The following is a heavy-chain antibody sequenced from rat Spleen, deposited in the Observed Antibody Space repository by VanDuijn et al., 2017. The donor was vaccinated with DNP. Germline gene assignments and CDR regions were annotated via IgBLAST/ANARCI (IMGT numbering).Heavy chain of an antibody. Sequence: EVLLVETGGGLVQPGRSLKLSCVASGFTFSGYWMYWIRQTPGKGLEWVASINTDGDTTSYPDSVKGRFTVSRDNAENTVCLQMNSLRSEDTATYYCAKDRTGGFAMDAWGQGTSVTVSS. CDR2: INTDGDTT. V-gene: IGHV5-58*01. CDR3: AKDRTGGFAMDA. CDR1: GFTFSGYW. J-gene: IGHJ4*01. D-gene: IGHD4-1*01.